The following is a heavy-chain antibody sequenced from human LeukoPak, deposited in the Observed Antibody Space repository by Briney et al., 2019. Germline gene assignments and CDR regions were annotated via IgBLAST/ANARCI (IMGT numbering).Heavy chain of an antibody. CDR2: IYSGAST. D-gene: IGHD3-9*01. CDR3: AKDRSWNNILTGYYIYDYDN. V-gene: IGHV3-53*01. J-gene: IGHJ4*02. Sequence: GGSLRLSCAASGFTVSSNYMSWVRQAPGKGLEWVSLIYSGASTYHADSVKGRFTISRDNSKNTLYLQMNSLRAEDTAVYYCAKDRSWNNILTGYYIYDYDNWGQGTLVTVSS. CDR1: GFTVSSNY.